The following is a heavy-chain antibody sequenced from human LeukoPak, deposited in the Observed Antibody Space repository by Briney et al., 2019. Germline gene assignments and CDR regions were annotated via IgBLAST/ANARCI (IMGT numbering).Heavy chain of an antibody. CDR2: VNHSGST. V-gene: IGHV4-34*01. J-gene: IGHJ6*02. CDR1: GFTFSGHS. D-gene: IGHD3-16*01. CDR3: ARAVCDGINCYPWYYYYGLDA. Sequence: SGGSLRLSCATSGFTFSGHSMNWIRQSTGKGLECIGEVNHSGSTTYNPSLKSRVMISVDKSKNQFSLRLSSVTAADTAVYYCARAVCDGINCYPWYYYYGLDAWGQGTTVTVSS.